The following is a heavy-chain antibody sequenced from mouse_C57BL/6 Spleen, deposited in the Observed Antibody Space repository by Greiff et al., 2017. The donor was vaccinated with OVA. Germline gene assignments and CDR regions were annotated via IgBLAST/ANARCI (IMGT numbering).Heavy chain of an antibody. CDR3: ASGGTYYGSSYYAMDY. V-gene: IGHV1-81*01. D-gene: IGHD1-1*01. J-gene: IGHJ4*01. CDR1: GYTFTSYG. CDR2: IYPRSGNT. Sequence: VQLQQSGAELARPGASVKLSCKASGYTFTSYGISWVKQRTGQGLEWIGEIYPRSGNTYYNEKFKGKATLTADKSSSTAYMELRSPTSEDSAVYCCASGGTYYGSSYYAMDYWGQGTSVTVSS.